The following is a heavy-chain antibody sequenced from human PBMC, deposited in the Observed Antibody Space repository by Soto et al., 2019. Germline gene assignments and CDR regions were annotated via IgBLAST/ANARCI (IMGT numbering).Heavy chain of an antibody. CDR3: ERRHGENSYYYYGMDV. CDR1: GGTFISYA. J-gene: IGHJ6*02. V-gene: IGHV1-69*01. CDR2: IIPISGTA. Sequence: QVQLVQSGAEVKKPVSSVKVSCKASGGTFISYAISWVRQAPGQGLEWMGGIIPISGTANYAQKFQCRVTITADESTSTAYMELSSLRSADTDVYYGERRHGENSYYYYGMDVWGQGTTVTVSS. D-gene: IGHD3-10*01.